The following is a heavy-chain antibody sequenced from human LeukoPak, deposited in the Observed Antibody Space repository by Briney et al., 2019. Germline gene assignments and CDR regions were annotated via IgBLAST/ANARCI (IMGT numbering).Heavy chain of an antibody. J-gene: IGHJ4*02. Sequence: ASVKVSCKASGYTFTSHGISWVRQAPGQGLEWMGYISAYNGNTNYAQRLQDRVTMTTDTSTSTAYMELRSLRSDDTAVFYCARGLGSVVATVSDWGQGTLVTVSS. CDR2: ISAYNGNT. V-gene: IGHV1-18*01. D-gene: IGHD5-12*01. CDR3: ARGLGSVVATVSD. CDR1: GYTFTSHG.